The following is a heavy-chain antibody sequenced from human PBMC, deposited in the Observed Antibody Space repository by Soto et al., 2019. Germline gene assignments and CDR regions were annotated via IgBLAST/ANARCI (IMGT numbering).Heavy chain of an antibody. CDR1: GFTFSSYA. V-gene: IGHV3-23*01. Sequence: GWSLRLSCAASGFTFSSYAMSWVRQAPGKGLEWVSAISGSGGSTYYADSVKGRFTISRDNSKNTLYLQMNSLRAEDTAVYYCARDPLGYSYGLYYNYGMDVRGQGTTVTVSS. D-gene: IGHD5-18*01. CDR3: ARDPLGYSYGLYYNYGMDV. CDR2: ISGSGGST. J-gene: IGHJ6*02.